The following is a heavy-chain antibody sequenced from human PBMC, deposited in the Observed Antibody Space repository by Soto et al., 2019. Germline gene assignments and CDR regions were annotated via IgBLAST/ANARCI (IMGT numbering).Heavy chain of an antibody. V-gene: IGHV4-31*03. CDR3: ARGGYCSSTSCYGKYYYGMDV. J-gene: IGHJ6*02. CDR2: IYYSGST. CDR1: GGSISSGGYY. D-gene: IGHD2-2*01. Sequence: SETLSLTCTVSGGSISSGGYYWSWIRQHPGKGLEWIGYIYYSGSTYYNPSLKSRVTISVDTSKNQFSLKLSSVTAADTAVYYCARGGYCSSTSCYGKYYYGMDVWGQGTTVTVSS.